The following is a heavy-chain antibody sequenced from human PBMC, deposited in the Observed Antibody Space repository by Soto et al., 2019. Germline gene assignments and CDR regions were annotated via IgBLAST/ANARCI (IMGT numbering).Heavy chain of an antibody. CDR3: AKGARGYNDYYYYYGMAV. CDR2: ISYDGSNK. V-gene: IGHV3-30*18. D-gene: IGHD5-12*01. J-gene: IGHJ6*02. Sequence: QVQLVESGGGVVQPGRSLRLSCAASGFTFSSYGMHWVRQAPGQGLEWVAVISYDGSNKYYADSLKGRFTISRDNSKNTRYLQMNSRRAEDTTMYYWAKGARGYNDYYYYYGMAVWGQGTTVTVSS. CDR1: GFTFSSYG.